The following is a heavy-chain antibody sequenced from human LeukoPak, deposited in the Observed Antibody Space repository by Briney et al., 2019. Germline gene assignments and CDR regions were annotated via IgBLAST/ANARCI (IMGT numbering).Heavy chain of an antibody. CDR1: GGSFSGYY. Sequence: SETLSLTCAVYGGSFSGYYWSWIRQPPGKGLEWIGEINHSGSTNYNPSLKSRVTISVDTSKNQFSLKLSSVTAADTAVYYCARRGYCSSTSCHYFDSWGQGTLVTVSS. CDR3: ARRGYCSSTSCHYFDS. CDR2: INHSGST. D-gene: IGHD2-2*01. J-gene: IGHJ4*02. V-gene: IGHV4-34*01.